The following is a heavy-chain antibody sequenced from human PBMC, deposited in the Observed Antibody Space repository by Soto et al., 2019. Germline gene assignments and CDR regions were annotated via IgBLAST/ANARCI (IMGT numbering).Heavy chain of an antibody. CDR3: ARSQTTVTSYDY. V-gene: IGHV4-30-2*01. CDR1: EGTIGDVGGC. D-gene: IGHD4-17*01. J-gene: IGHJ4*02. Sequence: TPCDRSGVAEGTIGDVGGCWRWIRQPPGKGLEWIGYIYHSGSTYYNPSLKSRVTISVDRSKSQLSLKLSSVTAADTAVYYCARSQTTVTSYDYWVQGTLVTGSS. CDR2: IYHSGST.